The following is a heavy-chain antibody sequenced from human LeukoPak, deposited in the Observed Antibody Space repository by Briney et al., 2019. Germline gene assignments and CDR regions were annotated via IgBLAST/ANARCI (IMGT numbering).Heavy chain of an antibody. J-gene: IGHJ4*02. CDR1: AGSINPYY. CDR3: ARDQGYTYGQTHYFDF. V-gene: IGHV4-4*07. CDR2: IYASGTT. Sequence: SETLSLTCTVPAGSINPYYWSWIRQSAEKGLEWIGGIYASGTTKYNPSLQSRVAMSVDMSKNQFSLNLASVTAADIAVYYCARDQGYTYGQTHYFDFWGQGILVTVSS. D-gene: IGHD5-18*01.